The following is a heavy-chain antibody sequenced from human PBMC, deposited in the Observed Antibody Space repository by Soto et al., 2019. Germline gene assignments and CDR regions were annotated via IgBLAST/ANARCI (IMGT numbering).Heavy chain of an antibody. CDR3: ARESEDLTSNFDY. Sequence: SGGSLRLSCAASGFTFTMYSMNWGRHAPGEGLEWVSSISSTTNYIYDGDSMKGRFTISRDNAKNSLYLEMNSLRAEDTAVYYCARESEDLTSNFDYWGQGTLVTVS. V-gene: IGHV3-21*06. CDR1: GFTFTMYS. J-gene: IGHJ4*02. CDR2: ISSTTNYI.